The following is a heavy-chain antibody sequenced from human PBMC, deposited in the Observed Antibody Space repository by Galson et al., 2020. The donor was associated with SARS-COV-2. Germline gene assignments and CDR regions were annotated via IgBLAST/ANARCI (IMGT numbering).Heavy chain of an antibody. V-gene: IGHV1-46*01. Sequence: ASVKVSCKASGYTFTSYYIHWVRQAPGQGLEWKGIINPSGGGTTYAQKFQGRVTMTRDTSTSTVYMELSSLRSEDTAVYYCARDSQGGNDYNYLLFWGQGTLVTVSS. CDR1: GYTFTSYY. CDR3: ARDSQGGNDYNYLLF. D-gene: IGHD4-4*01. CDR2: INPSGGGT. J-gene: IGHJ4*02.